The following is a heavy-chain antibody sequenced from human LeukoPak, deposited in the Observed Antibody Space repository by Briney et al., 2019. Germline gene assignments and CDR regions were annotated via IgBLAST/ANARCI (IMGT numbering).Heavy chain of an antibody. J-gene: IGHJ4*02. D-gene: IGHD4-23*01. V-gene: IGHV3-11*06. CDR1: GFTFSDYY. CDR3: ARNYAGNSGGFDY. CDR2: ISRSSSYT. Sequence: GGSLRLSCAPSGFTFSDYYMSWIRDAPGKGREWVSYISRSSSYTNYAASVKGRFTISRDNAKDSLYMQMNSLRAEDTAVYYCARNYAGNSGGFDYWGQGTLVTVSS.